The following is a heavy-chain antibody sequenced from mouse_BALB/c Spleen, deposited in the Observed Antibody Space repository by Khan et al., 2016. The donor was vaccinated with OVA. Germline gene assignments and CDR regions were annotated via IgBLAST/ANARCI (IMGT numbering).Heavy chain of an antibody. CDR3: ARSTYRYAFAY. J-gene: IGHJ3*01. Sequence: EVTLLESGPSLVKPSQTLSLTCSVTGDSITSGYWNWIRKFPGNKLEYMGYIIYTGYTYYNPSLKSRISITRHTSKNQHYLQLNSVTTEDTATYYCARSTYRYAFAYWGQGTLVTVSA. CDR1: GDSITSGY. V-gene: IGHV3-8*02. CDR2: IIYTGYT. D-gene: IGHD2-14*01.